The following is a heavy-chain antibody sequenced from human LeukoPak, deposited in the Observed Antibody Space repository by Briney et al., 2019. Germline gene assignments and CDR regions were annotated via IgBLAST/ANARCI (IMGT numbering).Heavy chain of an antibody. CDR2: IYSDNT. J-gene: IGHJ4*02. CDR3: ARRAGAYSHPYDY. D-gene: IGHD4/OR15-4a*01. Sequence: GGSLRLSCAASGFTFSSYVMSWVRQAPGKGLEWVSFIYSDNTHYSDSVKGRFTFSRDNSKNTLYLQMKSLRAEDTAVYYCARRAGAYSHPYDYWGQGTLVTVSS. V-gene: IGHV3-66*04. CDR1: GFTFSSYV.